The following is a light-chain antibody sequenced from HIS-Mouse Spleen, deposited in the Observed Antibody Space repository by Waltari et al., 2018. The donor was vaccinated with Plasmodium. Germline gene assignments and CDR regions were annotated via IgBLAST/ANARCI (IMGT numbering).Light chain of an antibody. CDR1: QSVSSN. V-gene: IGKV3-15*01. CDR2: GAS. CDR3: QQYNNWSFT. J-gene: IGKJ3*01. Sequence: EIVMTQSPATLSVSPGERATLSCRASQSVSSNLAWYQQKPGQAPRLLSYGASTRATGIPARFSDSGSGTEFTLTISSLQSEDFAVYYCQQYNNWSFTFGPGTKVDIK.